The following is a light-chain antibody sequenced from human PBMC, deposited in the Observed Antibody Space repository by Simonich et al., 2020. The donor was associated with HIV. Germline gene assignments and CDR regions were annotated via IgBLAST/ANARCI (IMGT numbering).Light chain of an antibody. CDR2: AAS. CDR1: QGISNY. V-gene: IGKV1-27*01. J-gene: IGKJ4*01. CDR3: QKYNSAPLT. Sequence: DIQMTQSPSAMSASVGDSVTITCRATQGISNYLALYQQKPGKVPKVLIFAASTLQSGVPSRFSGSGSGTDFTLAISSLQPEDVATYYCQKYNSAPLTFGGGTKVEI.